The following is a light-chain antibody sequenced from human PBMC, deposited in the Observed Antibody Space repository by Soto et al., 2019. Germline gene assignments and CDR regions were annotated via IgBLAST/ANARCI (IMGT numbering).Light chain of an antibody. V-gene: IGLV1-44*01. Sequence: QSVLTQPASASGTPGQRVTISCSGSSSNIGSNTVNWYQQLPGTAPKLLIYSNNQRPSGVPDRFSGSKSGTSASLAISGLQSEDEADYYCAAWHDSLNGYVFGTGTKVTVL. CDR2: SNN. CDR1: SSNIGSNT. J-gene: IGLJ1*01. CDR3: AAWHDSLNGYV.